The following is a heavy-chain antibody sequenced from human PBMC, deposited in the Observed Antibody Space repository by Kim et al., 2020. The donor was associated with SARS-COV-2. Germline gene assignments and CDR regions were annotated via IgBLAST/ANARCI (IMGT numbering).Heavy chain of an antibody. J-gene: IGHJ4*02. D-gene: IGHD3-10*01. V-gene: IGHV7-4-1*02. CDR3: ARDGRRQGVTMVRGVIIDY. CDR2: YAGNP. Sequence: YAGNPTYAQGFTGRFVFSLDTSVSTAYLQISSLKAEDTAVYYCARDGRRQGVTMVRGVIIDYWGQGTLVTVSS.